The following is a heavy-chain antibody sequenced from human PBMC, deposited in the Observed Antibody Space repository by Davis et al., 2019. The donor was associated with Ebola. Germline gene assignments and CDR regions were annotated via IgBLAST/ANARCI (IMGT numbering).Heavy chain of an antibody. CDR1: GYSFTEYF. Sequence: ASVKVSCKASGYSFTEYFLHWVRQAPGQGLEWMGRINSRNGETNSAQKFQDRVTMTRDTSINTAYMDLSSLRSDDTAIYYCARELVVTGHRSADYWGQGTLVTVSS. D-gene: IGHD2-21*02. CDR2: INSRNGET. CDR3: ARELVVTGHRSADY. J-gene: IGHJ4*02. V-gene: IGHV1-2*02.